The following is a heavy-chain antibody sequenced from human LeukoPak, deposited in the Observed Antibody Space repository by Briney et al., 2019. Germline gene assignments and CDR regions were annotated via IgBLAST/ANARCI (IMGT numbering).Heavy chain of an antibody. D-gene: IGHD2-15*01. CDR2: IFYSENT. J-gene: IGHJ5*02. CDR3: ARQTDIAGSRAWFDP. V-gene: IGHV4-39*01. Sequence: SETLSLTCTVSGGSISSSSYYWAWIRQPPGKGLEWIGNIFYSENTHCNPSLKSRVTMSVDTSKNQFSLKLSSVTVADTAVYYCARQTDIAGSRAWFDPWGQGTLVTVSS. CDR1: GGSISSSSYY.